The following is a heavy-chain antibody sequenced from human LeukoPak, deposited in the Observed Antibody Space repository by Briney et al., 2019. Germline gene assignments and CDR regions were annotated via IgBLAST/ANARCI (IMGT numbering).Heavy chain of an antibody. V-gene: IGHV3-30*04. D-gene: IGHD4-17*01. Sequence: GGSLRLSCAASGFTFSSYAMSWVRQAPGKGLEWVAVISYDGSNKYYADSVKGRFTISRDNSKNTLYLQMNSLRAEDTAVYYCARESYGDNPGNGMDVWGQGTTVTVSS. J-gene: IGHJ6*02. CDR2: ISYDGSNK. CDR3: ARESYGDNPGNGMDV. CDR1: GFTFSSYA.